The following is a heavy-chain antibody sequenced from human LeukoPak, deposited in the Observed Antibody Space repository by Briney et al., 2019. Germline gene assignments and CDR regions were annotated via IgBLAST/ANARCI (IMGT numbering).Heavy chain of an antibody. D-gene: IGHD3-10*01. CDR1: GFTFSTYS. CDR3: ARDSGPGDY. CDR2: ISSSSSTI. V-gene: IGHV3-48*01. Sequence: GGSLRLSCAVSGFTFSTYSMNWVRQAPGKGLEWVSYISSSSSTIYYADSVKGRFTISRDNAKNSLYLQMNSLRAEDTAVYYCARDSGPGDYWGQGTLVTVSS. J-gene: IGHJ4*02.